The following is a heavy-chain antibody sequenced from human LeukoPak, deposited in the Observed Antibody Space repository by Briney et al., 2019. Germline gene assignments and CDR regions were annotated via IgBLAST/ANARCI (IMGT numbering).Heavy chain of an antibody. CDR3: ARDPTTVTKGFDI. J-gene: IGHJ3*02. D-gene: IGHD4-17*01. CDR1: ADSFSTHY. Sequence: SETLSLTCSVSADSFSTHYWTWIRQPPGKGLEWIGYISSIGSTNYNPSLKSRVTISVDTSKNQFSLKMTSVTAADTAVYYCARDPTTVTKGFDIWGQGTMVTVSS. V-gene: IGHV4-59*11. CDR2: ISSIGST.